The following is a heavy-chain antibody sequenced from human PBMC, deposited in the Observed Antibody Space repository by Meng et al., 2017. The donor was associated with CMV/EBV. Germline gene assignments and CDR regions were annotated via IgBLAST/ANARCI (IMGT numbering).Heavy chain of an antibody. J-gene: IGHJ5*02. CDR2: IYYSGST. Sequence: TISSRSDYWGWIRQRPGKGLEWIGSIYYSGSTYYKASLKSRVTISVDTSKNQFSLKLSSVTAADTAVYYCARSADFWSGYKSSWFDPWGQGTLVTVSS. CDR1: TISSRSDY. CDR3: ARSADFWSGYKSSWFDP. D-gene: IGHD3-3*01. V-gene: IGHV4-39*07.